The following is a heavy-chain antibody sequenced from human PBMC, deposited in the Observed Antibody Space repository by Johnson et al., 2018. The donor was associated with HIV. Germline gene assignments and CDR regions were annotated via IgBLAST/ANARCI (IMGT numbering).Heavy chain of an antibody. J-gene: IGHJ3*02. CDR3: ARESDILTGYPNAFDI. V-gene: IGHV3-30*02. D-gene: IGHD3-9*01. Sequence: QVQLVESGGGVVQPGGSLRLSCAASGFTFSSYGMHWVRQAPGKGLEWVAFIRYDGSNKYYADSVKGRFTISRDNSKNTLYLQMNSLRAEDTAVYYWARESDILTGYPNAFDIWGQGTMVTVSS. CDR2: IRYDGSNK. CDR1: GFTFSSYG.